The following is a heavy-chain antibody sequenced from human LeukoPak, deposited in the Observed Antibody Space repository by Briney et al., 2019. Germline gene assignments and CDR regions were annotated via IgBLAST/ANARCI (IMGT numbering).Heavy chain of an antibody. Sequence: ASVKISCKASGYTFTGYYIHWVRQAPGQGLECVGWINPNSGGTNYAQKFKGRVTMTRDTSISTAYMELSRLRSDDTAVYYCARGGSGSYFSWLDPWGQGTLVTVSS. D-gene: IGHD3-10*01. CDR2: INPNSGGT. V-gene: IGHV1-2*02. J-gene: IGHJ5*02. CDR1: GYTFTGYY. CDR3: ARGGSGSYFSWLDP.